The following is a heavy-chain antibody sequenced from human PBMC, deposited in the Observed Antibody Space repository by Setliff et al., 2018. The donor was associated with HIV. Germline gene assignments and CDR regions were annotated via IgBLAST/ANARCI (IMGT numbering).Heavy chain of an antibody. J-gene: IGHJ1*01. CDR3: AREDAGAVATPSCFQH. CDR2: IYHSGST. CDR1: GYSISSGYY. D-gene: IGHD6-19*01. V-gene: IGHV4-38-2*02. Sequence: SETLSLTCAVSGYSISSGYYWGWIRQPPGKGLEWIGSIYHSGSTYYNPSLKSRVTISVDTSKNQFSLKLSSVTAADTAVYYCAREDAGAVATPSCFQHWGQGTLVTVS.